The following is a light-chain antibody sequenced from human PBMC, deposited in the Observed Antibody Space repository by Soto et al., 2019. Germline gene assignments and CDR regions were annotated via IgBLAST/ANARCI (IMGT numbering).Light chain of an antibody. Sequence: DIQMTQSPSTLSASVGDRVTITCRASQNISTWLAWYPQSPGKAPKVLIYKASTLESGVPSRFNGSGSGTEFALTISSLQPDDFATYYCQHYNTSSYTFGQGTKLEIK. J-gene: IGKJ2*01. V-gene: IGKV1-5*03. CDR1: QNISTW. CDR2: KAS. CDR3: QHYNTSSYT.